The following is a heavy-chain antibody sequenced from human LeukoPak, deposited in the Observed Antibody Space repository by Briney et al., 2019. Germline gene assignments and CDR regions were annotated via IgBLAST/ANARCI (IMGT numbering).Heavy chain of an antibody. CDR2: IYTSGST. V-gene: IGHV4-61*02. Sequence: SETLSLTCTVSGGSISSGSYYWSWIRPPAGKGLEWIGRIYTSGSTNYNPSLKSRVTISVDTSKNQFSLKLSSVTAADTAVYYCARESYYYGSGSYYNAHSLDYWGQGTLVTVSS. CDR1: GGSISSGSYY. CDR3: ARESYYYGSGSYYNAHSLDY. D-gene: IGHD3-10*01. J-gene: IGHJ4*02.